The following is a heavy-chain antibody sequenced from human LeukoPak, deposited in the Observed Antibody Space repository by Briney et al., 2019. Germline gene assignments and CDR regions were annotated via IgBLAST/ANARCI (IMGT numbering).Heavy chain of an antibody. J-gene: IGHJ6*03. CDR2: IYTSGST. Sequence: PSETLSLTCTVSGGSITNLNYYWTWIRQPVGKRLEWIGRIYTSGSTNYNPSLKSRVTMSVDTSKNKFSLKLSSVTAADTAVYYCARAKVPAQGYYYYYYMDVWGKGTTVTVSS. CDR1: GGSITNLNYY. V-gene: IGHV4-4*07. D-gene: IGHD2-2*01. CDR3: ARAKVPAQGYYYYYYMDV.